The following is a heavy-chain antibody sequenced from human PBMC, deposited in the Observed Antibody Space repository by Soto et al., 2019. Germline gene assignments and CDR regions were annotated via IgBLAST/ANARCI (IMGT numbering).Heavy chain of an antibody. J-gene: IGHJ4*02. CDR3: ARRDGTDGSVDF. V-gene: IGHV4-4*02. CDR1: GGSISGINW. Sequence: QVQLQESGPGLVKPSGTLSLTCAVSGGSISGINWWSWVRQPPGKGLEWIGEVYHSGSTNYNPSLKSRVTISVDKSRNQCSLNLTSVTAADTAVYYCARRDGTDGSVDFWGQGTLVTVSS. CDR2: VYHSGST. D-gene: IGHD6-13*01.